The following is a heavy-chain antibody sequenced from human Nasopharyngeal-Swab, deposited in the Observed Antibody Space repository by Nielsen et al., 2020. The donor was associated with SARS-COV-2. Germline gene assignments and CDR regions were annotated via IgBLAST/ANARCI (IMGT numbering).Heavy chain of an antibody. J-gene: IGHJ5*02. Sequence: SATLSLTCTVSGDSISRGYYWGWIRPPPGKGLEGIVTIFHSGDANYTPSLKSRVTISVDKSKNQFSLKLTSVTAVDTAVYYCAREWFGDYRFDPWGQGTLVTVSS. D-gene: IGHD3-10*01. CDR3: AREWFGDYRFDP. CDR2: IFHSGDA. CDR1: GDSISRGYY. V-gene: IGHV4-38-2*02.